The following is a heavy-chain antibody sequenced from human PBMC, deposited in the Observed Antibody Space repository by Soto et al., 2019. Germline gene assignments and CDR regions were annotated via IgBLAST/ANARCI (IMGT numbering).Heavy chain of an antibody. CDR1: GYTFTSYD. CDR3: ATEKIAVAGKFDY. CDR2: MNPNSGNT. Sequence: ASVKVSCKASGYTFTSYDINWVRQATGQGLEWMGWMNPNSGNTGYAQKFQGRVTMTEDTSTDTAYMELSSLRSEDTAVYYCATEKIAVAGKFDYWGQGTLVTVSS. J-gene: IGHJ4*02. D-gene: IGHD6-19*01. V-gene: IGHV1-8*01.